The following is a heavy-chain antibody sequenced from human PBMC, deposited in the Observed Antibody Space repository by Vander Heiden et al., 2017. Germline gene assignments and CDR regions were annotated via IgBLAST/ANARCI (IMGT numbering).Heavy chain of an antibody. J-gene: IGHJ6*02. CDR2: SSSSSTTI. CDR3: ARRDYDYYYYGMDV. Sequence: EVRLAASGGGLVQAGGSVRPSCAASGSTLSSYSMNWVRPAPGKGLEWVSYSSSSSTTIYYADSVKGRFTISRDNDKNSLYLQMNSLRDEETAVYYCARRDYDYYYYGMDVWGQGTTVTVSS. V-gene: IGHV3-48*02. D-gene: IGHD3-16*01. CDR1: GSTLSSYS.